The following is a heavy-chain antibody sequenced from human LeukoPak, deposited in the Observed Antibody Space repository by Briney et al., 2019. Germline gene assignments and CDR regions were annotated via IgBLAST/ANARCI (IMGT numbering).Heavy chain of an antibody. D-gene: IGHD2-2*01. CDR2: ITTKPYGATS. Sequence: PGRSLRLSCTGSGFTFGDHTMNWVRQAPGKGLEWVGFITTKPYGATSEYAASVAGRFTISRDDSRGIAYLQMNSMKIEDTAVYFCARGRIGYCSGTSCYLDSWGQGTLVTVSS. V-gene: IGHV3-49*04. CDR3: ARGRIGYCSGTSCYLDS. CDR1: GFTFGDHT. J-gene: IGHJ4*02.